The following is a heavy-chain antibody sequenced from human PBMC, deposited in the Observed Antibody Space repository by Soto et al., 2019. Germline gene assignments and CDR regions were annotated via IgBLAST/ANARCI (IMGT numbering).Heavy chain of an antibody. CDR2: IYWNDDK. Sequence: GSGPTLVNPTQTLTLTCTFSGFSLSTSGVGVGWIRQPPGKALEWLALIYWNDDKRYSPSLKSRLTITKDTSKNQVVLTMTNMDPVDTATYYCAHRPSTSSSWYEVNNWFDPWGQGTLVTVSS. CDR3: AHRPSTSSSWYEVNNWFDP. CDR1: GFSLSTSGVG. D-gene: IGHD6-13*01. J-gene: IGHJ5*02. V-gene: IGHV2-5*01.